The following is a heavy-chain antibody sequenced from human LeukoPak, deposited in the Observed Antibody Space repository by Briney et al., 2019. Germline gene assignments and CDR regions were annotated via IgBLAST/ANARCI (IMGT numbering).Heavy chain of an antibody. J-gene: IGHJ4*02. D-gene: IGHD2-2*01. CDR1: GFTFTSFA. Sequence: GGSLRLSCAASGFTFTSFAMSWVRQTPGKGLEWVSAIGGGDGSTYYAESVKGRFTISRDNSENTLFLQMNSLRAEDTAVYYCAKHVGYCSSASCYFDYWGQGTLVTVAS. CDR3: AKHVGYCSSASCYFDY. V-gene: IGHV3-23*01. CDR2: IGGGDGST.